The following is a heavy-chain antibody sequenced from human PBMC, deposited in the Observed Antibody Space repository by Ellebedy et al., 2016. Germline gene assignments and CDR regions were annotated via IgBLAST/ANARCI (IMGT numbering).Heavy chain of an antibody. D-gene: IGHD5-18*01. J-gene: IGHJ4*02. CDR1: GFTFSTYS. CDR2: ISSSSSTI. V-gene: IGHV3-48*01. CDR3: ARDLGYSYGRALGY. Sequence: GESLKISCAASGFTFSTYSMNWVRQAPGKGLEWVSYISSSSSTIYYADSVKGRFTISRDNSKNTLYLQMNSLRAEDTAVYYCARDLGYSYGRALGYWGQGTLVTVSS.